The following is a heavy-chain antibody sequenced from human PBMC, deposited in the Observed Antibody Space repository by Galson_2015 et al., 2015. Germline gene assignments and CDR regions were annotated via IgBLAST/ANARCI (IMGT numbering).Heavy chain of an antibody. CDR2: ISGSGST. Sequence: SLRLSCAASGFTFSRYAMSWVRQAPGKGLEWVSAISGSGSTYYADSVKGRFTISRDYSKYTLYLQMNSLRAEDTAVYYCAKVLRLVITYFDYWGQGTLVTVSS. V-gene: IGHV3-23*01. D-gene: IGHD3-22*01. CDR1: GFTFSRYA. CDR3: AKVLRLVITYFDY. J-gene: IGHJ4*02.